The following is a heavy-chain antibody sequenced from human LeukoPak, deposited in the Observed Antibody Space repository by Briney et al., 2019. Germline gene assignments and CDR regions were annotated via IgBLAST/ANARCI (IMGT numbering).Heavy chain of an antibody. V-gene: IGHV3-48*02. Sequence: GGSLRLSCAVSGXTFSTYRMNWVRQAPGMGLEWVSYISSSSSITYYADSVKGRFTISRDNAKNSLFLQMDSLRDEDTAVYYCARSGYSGYEFDHWGQGTRVTVSS. CDR3: ARSGYSGYEFDH. J-gene: IGHJ4*02. CDR1: GXTFSTYR. CDR2: ISSSSSIT. D-gene: IGHD5-12*01.